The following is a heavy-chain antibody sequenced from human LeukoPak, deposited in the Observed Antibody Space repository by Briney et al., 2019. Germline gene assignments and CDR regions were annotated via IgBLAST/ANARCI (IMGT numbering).Heavy chain of an antibody. D-gene: IGHD4-23*01. V-gene: IGHV1-18*01. CDR2: ISSYSGNT. J-gene: IGHJ4*02. CDR1: GYTFTNYD. Sequence: ASVNVSCKASGYTFTNYDINWVRQAPGQGLEWMAWISSYSGNTDYAQKFQGRVTMTTDTSTSTVYMELRSLTSDDTAVYYCARGGGGGNSFWGQGTLVTVSS. CDR3: ARGGGGGNSF.